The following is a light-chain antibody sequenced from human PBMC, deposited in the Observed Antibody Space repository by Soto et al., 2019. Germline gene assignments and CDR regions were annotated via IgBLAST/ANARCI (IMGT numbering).Light chain of an antibody. CDR3: KQYDSLPFT. CDR2: DAS. CDR1: QDISNF. V-gene: IGKV1-33*01. J-gene: IGKJ3*01. Sequence: DIQMTQSPSSLSASIGDRVAITCQASQDISNFLNWYQHKPGKAPKLLTYDASDLETGDPSRFSGSGSGTDFTFTITNLQPEDVATYYCKQYDSLPFTFGPGTKVDIK.